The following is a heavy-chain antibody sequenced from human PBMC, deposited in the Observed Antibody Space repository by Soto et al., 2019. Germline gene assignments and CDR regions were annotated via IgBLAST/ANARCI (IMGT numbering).Heavy chain of an antibody. Sequence: GESLKISCKGSGYSFTSYWISWVRQMPGKGLEWMGRIDPRDSYTNYSPSFQGHVTISADKSIRTAYLQWSSLKASDTAMYYCARLGCSSTSCYVTYYYYGMDVWGQGTTVTVSS. CDR1: GYSFTSYW. V-gene: IGHV5-10-1*01. D-gene: IGHD2-2*01. CDR2: IDPRDSYT. J-gene: IGHJ6*02. CDR3: ARLGCSSTSCYVTYYYYGMDV.